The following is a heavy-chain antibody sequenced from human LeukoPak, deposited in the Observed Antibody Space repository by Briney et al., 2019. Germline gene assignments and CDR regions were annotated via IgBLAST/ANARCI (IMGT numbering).Heavy chain of an antibody. CDR1: GGTFSSYA. CDR2: IIPIFGTA. V-gene: IGHV1-69*01. D-gene: IGHD2-15*01. CDR3: ARALGYCSGGSCYSSPNGYFDY. Sequence: ASVKVSCKASGGTFSSYAISWVRQAPGQGLEWMGGIIPIFGTANYAQKFQGRVTITADESTSTAYMELSSLRSEGTAVYYCARALGYCSGGSCYSSPNGYFDYWGQGTLVTVSS. J-gene: IGHJ4*02.